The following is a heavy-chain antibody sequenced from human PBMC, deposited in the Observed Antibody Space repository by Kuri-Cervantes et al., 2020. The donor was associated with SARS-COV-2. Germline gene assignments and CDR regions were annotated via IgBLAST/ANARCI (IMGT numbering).Heavy chain of an antibody. CDR3: ARDGWGSSIDY. CDR1: GGSFSGYY. J-gene: IGHJ4*02. CDR2: INHSGST. Sequence: SETLSLTCAVYGGSFSGYYWSWIRQPPGKGLEWIGEINHSGSTNYNPSLKSRVTISVDTSKNQFSLKLSSVTAADTAVYYCARDGWGSSIDYWGQGTLVTVSS. D-gene: IGHD6-13*01. V-gene: IGHV4-34*01.